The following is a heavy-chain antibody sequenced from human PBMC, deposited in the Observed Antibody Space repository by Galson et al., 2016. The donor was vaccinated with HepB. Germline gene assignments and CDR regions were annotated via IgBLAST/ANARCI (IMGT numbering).Heavy chain of an antibody. V-gene: IGHV4-4*02. CDR3: ARERGYDFWVGSFFDYYNLDV. D-gene: IGHD3-3*01. Sequence: ETLSLTCVVSGASISSSNWWSWVRQPPGKGLEWIGEIYHSGSTNYNPSLKSRVTISLDKSKNQSSLKLTSVTAADTAVYYCARERGYDFWVGSFFDYYNLDVWGQGTTVTVSS. CDR2: IYHSGST. J-gene: IGHJ6*02. CDR1: GASISSSNW.